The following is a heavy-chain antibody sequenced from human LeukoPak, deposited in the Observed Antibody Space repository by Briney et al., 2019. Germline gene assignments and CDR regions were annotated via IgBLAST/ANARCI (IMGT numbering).Heavy chain of an antibody. Sequence: SETLSLTCTVSGGSISYYYWSWVRHSPGKGLEWIGYIYYNWSTNYNPSLKSRVTMSVDMYKNQFSLKLSSVTAADTAIYYCARKGAHFDYWGQGTLVTVSS. J-gene: IGHJ4*02. CDR1: GGSISYYY. CDR3: ARKGAHFDY. CDR2: IYYNWST. V-gene: IGHV4-59*01. D-gene: IGHD4/OR15-4a*01.